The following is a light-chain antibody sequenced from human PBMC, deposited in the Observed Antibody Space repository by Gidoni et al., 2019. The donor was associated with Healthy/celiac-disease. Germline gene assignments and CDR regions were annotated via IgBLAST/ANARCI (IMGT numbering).Light chain of an antibody. J-gene: IGKJ4*01. Sequence: DIVMTQSPLSLPVTPGEPASISCRSSQSLLHSNGYNYLDLHLQKPGQSPQLLIYLGSNRASGVPDRFSGSGSGTDFTLKISRVEAEDVGVYYCMQALQTPTFXGXTKVEIK. CDR2: LGS. V-gene: IGKV2-28*01. CDR1: QSLLHSNGYNY. CDR3: MQALQTPT.